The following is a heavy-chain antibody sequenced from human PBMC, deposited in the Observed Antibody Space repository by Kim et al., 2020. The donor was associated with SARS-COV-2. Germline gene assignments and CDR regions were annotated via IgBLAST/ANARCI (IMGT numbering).Heavy chain of an antibody. Sequence: GGSLRLSCAASGFTFSSYSMNWVRQAPGKGLEWVSSISSSSSYIYYADSVKGRFTISRDNAKNSLYLQMNSLRAEDTAVYYCAREPYRPSSIAAQYYYYYYGMVVWGKGTTVTVSS. CDR3: AREPYRPSSIAAQYYYYYYGMVV. CDR2: ISSSSSYI. J-gene: IGHJ6*04. V-gene: IGHV3-21*01. CDR1: GFTFSSYS. D-gene: IGHD6-6*01.